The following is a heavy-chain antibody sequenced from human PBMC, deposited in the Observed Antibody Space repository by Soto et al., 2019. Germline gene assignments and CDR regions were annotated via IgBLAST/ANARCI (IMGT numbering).Heavy chain of an antibody. CDR2: INRDYNT. D-gene: IGHD4-17*01. CDR3: VNGDYY. CDR1: GFTFSNHV. J-gene: IGHJ4*02. V-gene: IGHV3-48*01. Sequence: EEQLVESGGGLVQPGGSLRLSCAASGFTFSNHVMNWVRQAPGRGLEWVSSINRDYNTYYADSVRGRFTISRDNAKDSLYLQMSSLRADDTAVYYCVNGDYYVGQCTLVTVSS.